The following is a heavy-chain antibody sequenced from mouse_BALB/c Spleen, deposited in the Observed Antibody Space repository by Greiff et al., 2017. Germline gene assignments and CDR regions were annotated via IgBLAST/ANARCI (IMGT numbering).Heavy chain of an antibody. V-gene: IGHV14-3*02. CDR3: ARLEDGYYVYFDY. D-gene: IGHD2-3*01. Sequence: VQLQQSGAELVKPGASVKLSCTASGFNIKDTYMHWVKQRPEQGLEWIGRIDPANGNTKYDPKFQGKATITADTSSNTAYLQLSSLTSEDTAVYYCARLEDGYYVYFDYWGQGTTLTVSS. CDR1: GFNIKDTY. CDR2: IDPANGNT. J-gene: IGHJ2*01.